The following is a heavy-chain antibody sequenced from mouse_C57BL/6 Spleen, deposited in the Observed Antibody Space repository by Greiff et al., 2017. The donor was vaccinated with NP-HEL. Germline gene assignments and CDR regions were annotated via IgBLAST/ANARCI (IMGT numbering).Heavy chain of an antibody. CDR3: TIYYGNYWFAY. Sequence: VQLQQSGAELVRPGASVTLSCKASGYTFTDYEMHWVKQTPVHGLEWIGAIDPETGGTAYNQKFKGKAILTADKSSSTAYMELRSLTSEDSAVYYCTIYYGNYWFAYWGQGTLVTVSA. D-gene: IGHD2-1*01. V-gene: IGHV1-15*01. CDR1: GYTFTDYE. J-gene: IGHJ3*01. CDR2: IDPETGGT.